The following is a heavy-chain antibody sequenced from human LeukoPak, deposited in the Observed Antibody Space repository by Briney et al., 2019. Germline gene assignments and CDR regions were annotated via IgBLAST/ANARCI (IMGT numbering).Heavy chain of an antibody. CDR3: GRLYDGYRYGADY. V-gene: IGHV4-59*08. Sequence: SGTLSLTCTASGGSISSYYWSWIRQPPGKGLEWIGYMYYSGRTNYNPPLKSRVTISVDTSKNQFSLKLSPATAADTAVYYCGRLYDGYRYGADYWGQGTLVNGS. CDR2: MYYSGRT. J-gene: IGHJ4*02. CDR1: GGSISSYY. D-gene: IGHD5-18*01.